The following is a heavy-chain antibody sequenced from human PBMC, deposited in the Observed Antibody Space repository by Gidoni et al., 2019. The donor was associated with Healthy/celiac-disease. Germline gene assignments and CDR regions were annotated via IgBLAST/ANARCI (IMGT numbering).Heavy chain of an antibody. J-gene: IGHJ5*02. V-gene: IGHV3-53*01. Sequence: EVQLVESGGGSIQPGGALRLSCAASGFTVSSNYMSGVRQAPGKGLEWVSVIYSGCSTYYADSVKGRFTISRDNSKNTLYLQMNSLRAEDTAVYYCARGVSVAGIPYNWFDPWGQGTLVTVSS. D-gene: IGHD6-19*01. CDR1: GFTVSSNY. CDR3: ARGVSVAGIPYNWFDP. CDR2: IYSGCST.